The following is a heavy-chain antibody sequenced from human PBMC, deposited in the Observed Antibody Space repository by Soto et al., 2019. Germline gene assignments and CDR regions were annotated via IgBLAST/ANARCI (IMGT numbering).Heavy chain of an antibody. CDR3: ASSVVGSY. Sequence: QVRLVQSGAEVKKPGSSVKVSCKASGGTFSSYTISWVRQAPGQGLEWMGRIIPILGIANYAQKLQGRVTITADKSTSTVYIELSSLRSEDTALYYCASSVVGSYWGQGTLVTVSS. J-gene: IGHJ4*02. D-gene: IGHD2-15*01. CDR2: IIPILGIA. CDR1: GGTFSSYT. V-gene: IGHV1-69*02.